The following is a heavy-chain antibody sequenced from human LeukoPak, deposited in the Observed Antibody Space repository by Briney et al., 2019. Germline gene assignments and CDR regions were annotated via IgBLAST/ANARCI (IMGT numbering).Heavy chain of an antibody. CDR1: GFTFSNYW. J-gene: IGHJ5*02. Sequence: HPGGSLRLSCAASGFTFSNYWMSWVRQAPGKGLEWVASIKQDGSEKYYVDSVKGQFTISRDNAKNSLYLQINSLRAEDTAVYYCARDRSSGWYLTPGFDPWGQGTLVTVSS. D-gene: IGHD6-19*01. V-gene: IGHV3-7*04. CDR3: ARDRSSGWYLTPGFDP. CDR2: IKQDGSEK.